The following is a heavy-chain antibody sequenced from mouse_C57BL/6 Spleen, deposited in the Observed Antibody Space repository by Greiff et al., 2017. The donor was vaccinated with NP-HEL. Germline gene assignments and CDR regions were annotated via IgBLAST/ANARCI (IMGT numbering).Heavy chain of an antibody. CDR3: AKEENYDLDWYVDV. J-gene: IGHJ1*03. CDR1: GYTFTDHT. CDR2: IYPRDGST. D-gene: IGHD2-4*01. V-gene: IGHV1-78*01. Sequence: VQLQQSDAELVKPGASVKISCKVSGYTFTDHTIHWMKQRPEQGLDWIGYIYPRDGSTKYNEKFKGKGTLTADKSSSTAYMQLNSLTSEDSAVYFWAKEENYDLDWYVDVWSTGTTVNVAS.